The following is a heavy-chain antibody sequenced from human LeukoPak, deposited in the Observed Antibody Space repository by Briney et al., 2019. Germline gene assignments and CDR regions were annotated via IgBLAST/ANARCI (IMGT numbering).Heavy chain of an antibody. V-gene: IGHV1-8*01. Sequence: ASVKVSCKASGYTFTSYDINWVRQATGQGLEWMGWMNPNSGNTGYAQKFQGRVTMTRNTSISTAYMELSSLRSEDTAVYYCARMPYYDFWSGYYRGGAYNWFDPWGQGTLVTVSS. J-gene: IGHJ5*02. CDR2: MNPNSGNT. CDR3: ARMPYYDFWSGYYRGGAYNWFDP. D-gene: IGHD3-3*01. CDR1: GYTFTSYD.